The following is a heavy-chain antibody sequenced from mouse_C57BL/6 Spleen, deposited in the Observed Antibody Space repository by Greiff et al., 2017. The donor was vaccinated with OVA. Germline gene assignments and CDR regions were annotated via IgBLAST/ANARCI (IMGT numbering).Heavy chain of an antibody. CDR3: ARDDYDPDRGFDY. J-gene: IGHJ2*01. D-gene: IGHD2-4*01. CDR1: GYAFSSYW. V-gene: IGHV1-80*01. CDR2: IYPGDGDT. Sequence: VQLQQSGAELVKPGASVKISCKASGYAFSSYWMNWVKQRPGKGLEWIGQIYPGDGDTNYNGKFKGKATLTADKSSSTAYMQLSSLTSEDSAVYFCARDDYDPDRGFDYWGQGTTLTVSS.